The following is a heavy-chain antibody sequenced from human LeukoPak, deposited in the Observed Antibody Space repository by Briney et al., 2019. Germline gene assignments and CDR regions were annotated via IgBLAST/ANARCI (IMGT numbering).Heavy chain of an antibody. CDR1: GFTFSSDW. V-gene: IGHV3-74*01. J-gene: IGHJ4*02. D-gene: IGHD3-10*01. Sequence: GGTPRLSCAASGFTFSSDWMHWVRQAPGKGLVWVSRINGDGSSTRYADSVKGRFTISRDSAKNMLYLEMNTLRAEDTAVYYCARANHGSGTSYYFDHWGQGTLVTVSS. CDR2: INGDGSST. CDR3: ARANHGSGTSYYFDH.